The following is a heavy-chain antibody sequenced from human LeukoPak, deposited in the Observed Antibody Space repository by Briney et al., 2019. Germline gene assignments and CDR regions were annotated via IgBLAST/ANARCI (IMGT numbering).Heavy chain of an antibody. CDR3: ARVSGYDWESFYDY. Sequence: PSETLSLTCTVSGGSISSYYWSWIRQPPGKGLEWIGYIYYSGSTNYNPSLKSRVTISVDTSKKQFSLKLRSVTAADTAVYYCARVSGYDWESFYDYWGQGSLVTVSS. D-gene: IGHD5-12*01. V-gene: IGHV4-59*01. CDR1: GGSISSYY. J-gene: IGHJ4*02. CDR2: IYYSGST.